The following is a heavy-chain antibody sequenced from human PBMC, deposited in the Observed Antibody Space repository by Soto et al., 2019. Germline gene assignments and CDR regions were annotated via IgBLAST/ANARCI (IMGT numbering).Heavy chain of an antibody. D-gene: IGHD6-19*01. CDR1: GGSVSSGSYY. J-gene: IGHJ6*02. Sequence: QVQLQESGPGLVKPSETLSLTCTVSGGSVSSGSYYWSWIRQPPGKGLEWIGYIYYSGSTNYNPSLKSRVPISVDTSKNPFSLKLSYVTAADTAVYYCARGIEGWYQGRYYYGMDVWGQGTTVTVSS. CDR3: ARGIEGWYQGRYYYGMDV. V-gene: IGHV4-61*01. CDR2: IYYSGST.